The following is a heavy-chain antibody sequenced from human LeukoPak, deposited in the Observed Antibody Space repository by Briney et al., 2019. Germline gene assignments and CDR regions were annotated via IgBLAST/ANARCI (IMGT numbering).Heavy chain of an antibody. V-gene: IGHV3-74*01. CDR1: GFTFSSYW. D-gene: IGHD6-19*01. Sequence: PGGSLRLSCAASGFTFSSYWMHWVRQAPGKGLVRVSRINSDGSSTSYADSVKGRFTISRDNAKNTLYLQMNSLRAEDTAVYYCARDWQAVAEHFDYWGQGTLVTVSS. CDR2: INSDGSST. CDR3: ARDWQAVAEHFDY. J-gene: IGHJ4*02.